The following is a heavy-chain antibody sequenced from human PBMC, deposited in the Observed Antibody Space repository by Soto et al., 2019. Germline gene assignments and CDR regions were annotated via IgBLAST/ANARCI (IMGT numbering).Heavy chain of an antibody. D-gene: IGHD2-15*01. CDR1: GFTFSSSA. J-gene: IGHJ3*02. V-gene: IGHV3-23*01. CDR3: ASAKAVVVAALGI. Sequence: EVQLLESGGGLVQPGGSLRLSCRASGFTFSSSAMTWVRQPPGQGLEWVASISDSGGSRGGTYYADSVKGRFTISRDNSNNTLYLQVDSLRGADTAIYYCASAKAVVVAALGIWGQGTMVTVSP. CDR2: ISDSGGSRGGT.